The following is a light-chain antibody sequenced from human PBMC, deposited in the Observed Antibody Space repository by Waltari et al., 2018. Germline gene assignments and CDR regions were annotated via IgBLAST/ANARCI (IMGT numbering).Light chain of an antibody. CDR2: KAS. CDR3: QQSNSYPWT. CDR1: QTISTW. Sequence: DIQMPQSPSTLSASVGDTVTITCRASQTISTWVAWYQQKPGKAPKLLIYKASSLQSAVPSRFSGSGSGTEFTLTISSLQPDDFAIYFCQQSNSYPWTFGHGTKVEIK. J-gene: IGKJ1*01. V-gene: IGKV1-5*03.